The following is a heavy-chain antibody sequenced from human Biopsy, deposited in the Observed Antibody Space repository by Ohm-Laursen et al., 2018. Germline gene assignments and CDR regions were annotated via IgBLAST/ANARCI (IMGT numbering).Heavy chain of an antibody. V-gene: IGHV4-59*07. CDR2: IYHGSGT. J-gene: IGHJ4*02. CDR1: GGSISSFY. CDR3: ASRSLFFRYFAS. D-gene: IGHD3-9*01. Sequence: SDTLSLTCAVSGGSISSFYWTWIRQPPGKGLKWIGSIYHGSGTSYNPSVETRVAITLDKAKNEFSLRIDSVTAADTAVYYCASRSLFFRYFASWGQGTPVTVSS.